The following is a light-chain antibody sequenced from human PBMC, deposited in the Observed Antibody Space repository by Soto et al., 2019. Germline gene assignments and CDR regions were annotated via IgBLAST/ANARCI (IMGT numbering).Light chain of an antibody. Sequence: EIVLTQSPATLSLSPGERATLSCRASQSVSSYLAWYQQKPGQAPRLLIYDASHRATGIPARFSGSGSGTAFTPTISSLAREDFAVYYCQHRSNWPPTFGQGTRL. J-gene: IGKJ5*01. CDR3: QHRSNWPPT. V-gene: IGKV3-11*01. CDR1: QSVSSY. CDR2: DAS.